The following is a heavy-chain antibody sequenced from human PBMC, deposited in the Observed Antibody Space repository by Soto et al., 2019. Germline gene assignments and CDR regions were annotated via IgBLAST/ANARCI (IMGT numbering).Heavy chain of an antibody. J-gene: IGHJ6*02. Sequence: QVQLVESGGGVVQPGRSLRLSCAASGFIFNSYGMHWVRQAPGKVLEWVALISYDGSNKYYADSVKGRFTISRDNSKNTLYLQMNSLRAEDTAVYSCAKEKGSWVYGMDVWGQETTVTVSS. CDR2: ISYDGSNK. V-gene: IGHV3-30*18. CDR3: AKEKGSWVYGMDV. D-gene: IGHD6-13*01. CDR1: GFIFNSYG.